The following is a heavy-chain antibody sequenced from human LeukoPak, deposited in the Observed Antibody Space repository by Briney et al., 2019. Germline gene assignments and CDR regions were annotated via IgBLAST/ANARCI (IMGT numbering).Heavy chain of an antibody. CDR1: GFTFSSYG. D-gene: IGHD4-11*01. V-gene: IGHV3-23*01. Sequence: PGGTLRLSCAASGFTFSSYGMSWVRQAPGKGLEWVSAISGSGGSTYYADSVKGRFTISRDNSKNTLYLQMNSLRAEDTAVYYRAKGLGGTTEGYWGQGTLVTVSS. CDR3: AKGLGGTTEGY. CDR2: ISGSGGST. J-gene: IGHJ4*02.